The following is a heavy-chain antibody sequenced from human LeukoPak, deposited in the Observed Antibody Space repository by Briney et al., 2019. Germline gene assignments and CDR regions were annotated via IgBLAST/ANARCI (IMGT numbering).Heavy chain of an antibody. D-gene: IGHD2-2*01. CDR3: ARAPDCSSTSCYYYYGMDV. CDR2: ISSSSSYT. Sequence: PGGSLRLSCAASGFTFSDYYMSWIRQAPGKGLEWVSYISSSSSYTNYADSVKGRFTISRDNAKNSLYLQMNSLRAEDTVVYYCARAPDCSSTSCYYYYGMDVWGKGTTVTVSS. J-gene: IGHJ6*04. V-gene: IGHV3-11*06. CDR1: GFTFSDYY.